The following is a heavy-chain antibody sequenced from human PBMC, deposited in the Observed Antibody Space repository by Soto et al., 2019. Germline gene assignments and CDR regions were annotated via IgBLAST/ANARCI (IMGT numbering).Heavy chain of an antibody. CDR1: GYTFNSHG. J-gene: IGHJ6*03. D-gene: IGHD5-18*01. CDR2: ISVHNGDT. CDR3: SRMLLGYNTGYNHDVDV. V-gene: IGHV1-18*01. Sequence: QVPLVQSGGEVKKPGASVKVSCKASGYTFNSHGISWVRQAPGQGPEWMGWISVHNGDTNYAQKLQGRVTVTTDTSTSTAYMERRGPRSQDTAVYYCSRMLLGYNTGYNHDVDVWGKGTAVTVPS.